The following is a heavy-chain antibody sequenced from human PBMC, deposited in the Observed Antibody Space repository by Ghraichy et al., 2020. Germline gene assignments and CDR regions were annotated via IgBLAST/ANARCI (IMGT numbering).Heavy chain of an antibody. Sequence: GGSLRLSCAASGFTFSSYWMSWVRQAPGKGLEWVANIKQDGSEKYYVDSVKGRFTISRDNAKNSLYLQMNSLRAEDTAVYYCARGGGYGYYYYGMDVWGQGTTVTVSS. CDR1: GFTFSSYW. CDR3: ARGGGYGYYYYGMDV. V-gene: IGHV3-7*01. CDR2: IKQDGSEK. D-gene: IGHD3-22*01. J-gene: IGHJ6*02.